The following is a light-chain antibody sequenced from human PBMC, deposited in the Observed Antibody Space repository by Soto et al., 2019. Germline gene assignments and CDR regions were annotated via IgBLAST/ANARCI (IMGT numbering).Light chain of an antibody. J-gene: IGKJ1*01. V-gene: IGKV3-20*01. CDR3: QRYGTSLTWT. Sequence: EIVLTQSPGTLSLSPGERATLSCRASQSISSGYLAWYQQKPGQAPRLLIYGASSRATGIPDRFSGSGSETDFTLSISRLAPEDFAVYYCQRYGTSLTWTFGQGTKVEIK. CDR1: QSISSGY. CDR2: GAS.